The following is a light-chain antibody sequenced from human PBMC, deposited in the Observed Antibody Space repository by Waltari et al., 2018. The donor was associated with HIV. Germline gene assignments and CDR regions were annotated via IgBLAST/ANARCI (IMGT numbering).Light chain of an antibody. CDR2: HNH. V-gene: IGLV1-44*01. Sequence: QSVMTQPPSSSSTPGQPVTISCSGSSSYIGTNTVNWYQQLPGTAPKLLIYHNHQRPSGVPDRFSGSKSGTSASLAISGLQSEDEAAYYCAAWDVSLSGLWVFGGGTKLTVL. CDR3: AAWDVSLSGLWV. J-gene: IGLJ3*02. CDR1: SSYIGTNT.